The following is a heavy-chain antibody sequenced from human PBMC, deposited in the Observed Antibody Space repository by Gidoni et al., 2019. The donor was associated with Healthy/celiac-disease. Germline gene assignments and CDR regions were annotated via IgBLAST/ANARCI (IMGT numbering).Heavy chain of an antibody. CDR3: ANHNLPPDTAMVSQYFDY. V-gene: IGHV3-23*01. J-gene: IGHJ4*02. D-gene: IGHD5-18*01. CDR2: ISGSGGST. CDR1: GFTFSSYA. Sequence: EVQLLESGGGLVQPGGSLRLSCAAAGFTFSSYAMSWVRQAPGKGLEWVSAISGSGGSTYYADSVKGRFTISRDNSKNTLYLQMNSLRAEDTAVYYCANHNLPPDTAMVSQYFDYWGQGTLVTVSS.